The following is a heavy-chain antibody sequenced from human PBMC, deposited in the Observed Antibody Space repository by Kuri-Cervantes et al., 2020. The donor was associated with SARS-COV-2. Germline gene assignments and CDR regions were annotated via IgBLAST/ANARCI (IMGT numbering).Heavy chain of an antibody. D-gene: IGHD2-15*01. Sequence: GESLKISCAASGFTFSTYWMSWVRQAPGKGLEWVAFIRYDGSNKYYADSVKGRFTISRDNSKNTLYLQMNSLRAEDTAVYYCAKVGAGYCSGGSCDSVVVDWGQGTLVTVSS. CDR1: GFTFSTYW. CDR2: IRYDGSNK. CDR3: AKVGAGYCSGGSCDSVVVD. J-gene: IGHJ4*02. V-gene: IGHV3-30*02.